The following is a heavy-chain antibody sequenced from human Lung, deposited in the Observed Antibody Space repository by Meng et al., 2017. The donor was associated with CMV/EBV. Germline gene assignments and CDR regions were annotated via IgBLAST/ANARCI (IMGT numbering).Heavy chain of an antibody. D-gene: IGHD2-8*01. V-gene: IGHV3-74*01. CDR3: ARDVMGWFDP. CDR2: INSGGTTT. CDR1: GFSLSSYW. Sequence: VALGESGGGLVQPGESLRLSCVASGFSLSSYWMHWVRQSPGKGLVWVARINSGGTTTTYADSVKGRFTISRDNAKNTLYLQMNSLRGEDTAVYYCARDVMGWFDPWGQGALVTVSS. J-gene: IGHJ5*02.